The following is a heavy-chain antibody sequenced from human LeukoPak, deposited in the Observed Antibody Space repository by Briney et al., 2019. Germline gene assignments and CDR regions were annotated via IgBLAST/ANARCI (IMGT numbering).Heavy chain of an antibody. CDR1: GGSISNSNSY. Sequence: SETLSLTCTVPGGSISNSNSYWGWFRQPPGKGLEWIGSIYYTGTTNYNPSLKSRVTISVDTSKNQLSLKLSSVTAADTAVYYCARRGYSSGWYDYWGQGTLVTVSS. J-gene: IGHJ4*02. CDR3: ARRGYSSGWYDY. D-gene: IGHD6-19*01. CDR2: IYYTGTT. V-gene: IGHV4-39*01.